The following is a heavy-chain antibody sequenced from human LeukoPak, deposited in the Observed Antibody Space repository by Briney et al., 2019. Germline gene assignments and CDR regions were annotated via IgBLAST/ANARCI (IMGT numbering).Heavy chain of an antibody. CDR3: ARAHSSGYYHNVNYFDY. D-gene: IGHD3-22*01. V-gene: IGHV4-59*01. J-gene: IGHJ4*02. Sequence: SETLSLTCTVSGGSISSYYWSWIRQPPGKGLEWIGYIYYSGSTNYNPSLKSRVTISVDTSKNQFSLKLSSVTAADTAVYYCARAHSSGYYHNVNYFDYWGQGTLVTVSS. CDR1: GGSISSYY. CDR2: IYYSGST.